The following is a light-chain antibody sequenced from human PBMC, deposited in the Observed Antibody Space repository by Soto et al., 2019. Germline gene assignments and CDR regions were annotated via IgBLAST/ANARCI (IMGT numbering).Light chain of an antibody. CDR2: DAY. V-gene: IGKV3-20*01. CDR3: QQYCSSPIT. J-gene: IGKJ5*01. Sequence: EIVLTQSPGTLSLSPGERATLSCRASQSVSSSCLGWYQQKPGQAPRLLIYDAYSRVTGSPDRFSGSGSGTDFTLTISRLEPEDFAVYYCQQYCSSPITSGQGTRLEIK. CDR1: QSVSSSC.